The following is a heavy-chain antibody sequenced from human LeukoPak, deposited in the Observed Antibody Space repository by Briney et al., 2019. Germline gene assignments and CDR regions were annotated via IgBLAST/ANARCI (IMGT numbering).Heavy chain of an antibody. V-gene: IGHV3-30*02. CDR3: ARDPVVVPAAISLSWAEYFQH. CDR2: IRYDGSNK. CDR1: GFTFSSYG. D-gene: IGHD2-2*01. Sequence: GGSLRLSCAASGFTFSSYGMHWVRQAPGKGLEWVAFIRYDGSNKYYADSVKGRFTISRDNSKNTLYLQMNSLRAEDTAVYYCARDPVVVPAAISLSWAEYFQHWGQGTLVTVSS. J-gene: IGHJ1*01.